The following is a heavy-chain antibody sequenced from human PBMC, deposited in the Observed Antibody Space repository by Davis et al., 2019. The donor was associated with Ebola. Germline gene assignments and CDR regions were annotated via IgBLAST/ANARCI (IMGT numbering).Heavy chain of an antibody. CDR1: GFTFSSYS. Sequence: PGGSLRLSCAASGFTFSSYSMNWVRQAPGKGLEWVSSISSSSSYIYYADSVKGRFTISRDNAKNSLYLQMNSLRAEDTAVYFCARGGGEGSSSGDSWGQGILVTVSS. J-gene: IGHJ4*02. V-gene: IGHV3-21*01. CDR2: ISSSSSYI. CDR3: ARGGGEGSSSGDS. D-gene: IGHD6-6*01.